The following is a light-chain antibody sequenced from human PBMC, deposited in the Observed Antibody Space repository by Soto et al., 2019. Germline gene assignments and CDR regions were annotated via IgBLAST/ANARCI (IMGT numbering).Light chain of an antibody. V-gene: IGKV3-20*01. CDR3: HQYGSSPPYT. CDR2: GSS. J-gene: IGKJ2*01. Sequence: EVVLTQSPGTLSLSPGESATLSCRASQSVTNNYFAWYQQKPGQAPRLLIFGSSDRATGIPDRFSGSGSGTDFTLTISRLEPEDFAVYYCHQYGSSPPYTGGQGTKLEIK. CDR1: QSVTNNY.